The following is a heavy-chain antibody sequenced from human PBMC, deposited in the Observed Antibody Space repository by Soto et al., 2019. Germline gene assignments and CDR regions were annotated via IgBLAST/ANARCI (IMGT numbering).Heavy chain of an antibody. J-gene: IGHJ4*01. Sequence: EVQLVESGGGLVQPGESLRLSCAASGFTFSSYSMNWVRQAPGKGLEWVSYISSSSSTIYYADSVKGRFTMSRDNAKSSLFLQMNSLRDEDTSAYYCARDRAPFTSWGQGTLVTVSS. V-gene: IGHV3-48*02. CDR2: ISSSSSTI. D-gene: IGHD3-16*01. CDR3: ARDRAPFTS. CDR1: GFTFSSYS.